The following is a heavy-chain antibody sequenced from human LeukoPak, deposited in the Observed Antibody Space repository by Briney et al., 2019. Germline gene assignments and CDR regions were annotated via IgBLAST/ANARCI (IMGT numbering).Heavy chain of an antibody. V-gene: IGHV4-59*01. D-gene: IGHD3-9*01. Sequence: SETLSLTCTVAGGSISSYYWGWIRQPPGEGLEWIGYIYYGGSTNYNPSRKSRVTISVYTSKHQFSLKLSSVTAADTAVYYCAATSPHLLRYFDWLPGVIDYWGQGTLVTVSS. CDR3: AATSPHLLRYFDWLPGVIDY. CDR2: IYYGGST. J-gene: IGHJ4*02. CDR1: GGSISSYY.